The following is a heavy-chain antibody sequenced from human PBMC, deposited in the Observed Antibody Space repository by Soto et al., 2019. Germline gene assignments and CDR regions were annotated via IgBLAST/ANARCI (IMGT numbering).Heavy chain of an antibody. D-gene: IGHD6-19*01. CDR1: GYTFTSYG. CDR3: AREKQKQWMVPVWFDP. J-gene: IGHJ5*02. V-gene: IGHV1-18*04. CDR2: ISAYNGNT. Sequence: ASVKVSCKASGYTFTSYGISWVRQAPGQGLEWMGWISAYNGNTNYAQKLQGRVTMTTDTSTSTAYMELRSLRSDDTAVYYCAREKQKQWMVPVWFDPWGQGTLVTVS.